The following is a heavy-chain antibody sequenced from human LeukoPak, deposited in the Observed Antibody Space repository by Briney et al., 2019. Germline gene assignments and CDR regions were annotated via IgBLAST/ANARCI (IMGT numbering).Heavy chain of an antibody. CDR3: ARASHYYDSSGYYGY. V-gene: IGHV1-18*01. CDR2: ISAYNGNT. J-gene: IGHJ4*02. Sequence: GASVKVSCKASGYTFTSYGISWVRQAPGQGLEWMGWISAYNGNTNYAQKLQGRVTMTTDTSPSTAYMELRSLRSDDTAVYYCARASHYYDSSGYYGYWGQGTLVTVSS. CDR1: GYTFTSYG. D-gene: IGHD3-22*01.